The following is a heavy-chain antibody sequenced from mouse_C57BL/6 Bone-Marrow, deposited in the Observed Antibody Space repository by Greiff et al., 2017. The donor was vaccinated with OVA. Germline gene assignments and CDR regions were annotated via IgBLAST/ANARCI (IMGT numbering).Heavy chain of an antibody. Sequence: EVQLQQSGPELVKPGASVKISCKASGYTFTDYYMNWVKQSHGKSLEWIGDINPNNGGTSYNQKFKGKATLTVDKSSSTAYMELRSLTSEDSAVYYCARSVYSEAYWGQGTLVTVSA. CDR2: INPNNGGT. CDR3: ARSVYSEAY. J-gene: IGHJ3*01. CDR1: GYTFTDYY. V-gene: IGHV1-26*01. D-gene: IGHD2-1*01.